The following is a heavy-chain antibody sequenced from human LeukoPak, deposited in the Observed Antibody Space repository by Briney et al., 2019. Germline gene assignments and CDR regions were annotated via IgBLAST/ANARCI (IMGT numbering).Heavy chain of an antibody. Sequence: PGRSLRLSCAASGFTFSSYAMHWVRQAPGKGLEWVAVISYDGSNKYYADSVKGRFTISRDNSKNTLYLQMSSLRAEDTAVYYCTTTHDAFDIWGQGTMVTVSS. J-gene: IGHJ3*02. V-gene: IGHV3-30-3*01. CDR2: ISYDGSNK. CDR3: TTTHDAFDI. D-gene: IGHD1-1*01. CDR1: GFTFSSYA.